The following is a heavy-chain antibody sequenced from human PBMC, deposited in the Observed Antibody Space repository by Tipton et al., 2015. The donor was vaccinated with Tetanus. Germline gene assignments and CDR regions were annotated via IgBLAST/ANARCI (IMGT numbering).Heavy chain of an antibody. CDR2: INHRGGT. CDR3: ARGGSYSYGPRGFDL. D-gene: IGHD5-18*01. J-gene: IGHJ2*01. CDR1: GGSFSGNY. Sequence: LRLSCGVSGGSFSGNYWSWIRQPPGKGLEWIGEINHRGGTMYNPSFKSRVTISVDTPKNQFSLKLTSLTVADTAVYYCARGGSYSYGPRGFDLWGRGTLVTVSS. V-gene: IGHV4-34*01.